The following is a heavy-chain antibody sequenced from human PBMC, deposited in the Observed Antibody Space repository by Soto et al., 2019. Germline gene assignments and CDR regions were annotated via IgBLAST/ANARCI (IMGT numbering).Heavy chain of an antibody. V-gene: IGHV2-5*02. D-gene: IGHD2-15*01. Sequence: SGPTLVKPTQTLTLTCTFSGFSLSTSGVGVGWIRQPPGKALEWLALIYWDDDKRYSPSLKSRLTITKDTSKNQVVLTMTNIDPVDTATYYCAHPQRYCSDVSCQFDPVAFDYWGHGTLVTVSS. J-gene: IGHJ4*01. CDR2: IYWDDDK. CDR1: GFSLSTSGVG. CDR3: AHPQRYCSDVSCQFDPVAFDY.